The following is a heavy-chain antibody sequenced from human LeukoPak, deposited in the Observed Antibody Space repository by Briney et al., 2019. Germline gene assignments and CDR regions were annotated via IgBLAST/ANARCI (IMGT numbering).Heavy chain of an antibody. CDR1: GFTFSSYA. D-gene: IGHD3-10*01. CDR2: IYHSGST. CDR3: ARVKLVRGVIIMDY. J-gene: IGHJ4*02. Sequence: PGGSLRLSCAASGFTFSSYAMSWVRQAPGKGLEWIGSIYHSGSTYYNPSLKSRVTISVDTSKNQFSLKLSSVTAADTAVYYCARVKLVRGVIIMDYWGQGTLVTVSS. V-gene: IGHV4-38-2*01.